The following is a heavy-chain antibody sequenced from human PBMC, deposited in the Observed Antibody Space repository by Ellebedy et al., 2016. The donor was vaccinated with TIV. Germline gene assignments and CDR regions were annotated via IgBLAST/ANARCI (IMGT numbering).Heavy chain of an antibody. CDR2: ISGYNGET. D-gene: IGHD2-15*01. J-gene: IGHJ4*02. CDR3: ARDKELVAGHCSGGSCSRGTFDY. CDR1: GYIFNTYG. Sequence: AASVKVSCKASGYIFNTYGISWVRQAPGQGLEWMGWISGYNGETNFAQKLQGRVTMTTDIAASTAYMELRSLGSDDTAVYYCARDKELVAGHCSGGSCSRGTFDYWGQGSLVTVSS. V-gene: IGHV1-18*04.